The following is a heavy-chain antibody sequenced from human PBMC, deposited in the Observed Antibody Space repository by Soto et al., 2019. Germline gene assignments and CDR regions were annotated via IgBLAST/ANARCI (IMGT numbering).Heavy chain of an antibody. CDR2: IYYSGST. Sequence: QVQLQESGPGLVKPSETLSLTCTVSGGSISSYYWSWIRQPPGKGPEWIGYIYYSGSTNYNPSLKSRVTISVDTSKNQFSLKLSSVTAADTAVYYCARSVVPAATFDYWGQGTLVTVSS. V-gene: IGHV4-59*01. J-gene: IGHJ4*02. CDR1: GGSISSYY. CDR3: ARSVVPAATFDY. D-gene: IGHD2-2*01.